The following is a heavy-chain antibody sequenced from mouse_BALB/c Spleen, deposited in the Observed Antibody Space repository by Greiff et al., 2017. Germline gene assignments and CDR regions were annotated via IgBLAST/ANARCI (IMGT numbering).Heavy chain of an antibody. CDR2: ISSGGSYT. CDR1: GFTFSSYA. D-gene: IGHD1-1*01. CDR3: ARRVEGSYAMDY. Sequence: VQLKESGGGLVKPGGSLKLSCAASGFTFSSYAMSWVRQTPEKRLEWVATISSGGSYTYYPDSVKGRFTISRDNAKNTLYLQMSSLRSEDTAMYYCARRVEGSYAMDYWGQGTSVTVSS. J-gene: IGHJ4*01. V-gene: IGHV5-9-3*01.